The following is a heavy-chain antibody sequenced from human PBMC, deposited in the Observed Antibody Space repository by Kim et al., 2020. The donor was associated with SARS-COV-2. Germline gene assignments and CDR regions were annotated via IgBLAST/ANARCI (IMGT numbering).Heavy chain of an antibody. CDR2: FCSSGDRT. J-gene: IGHJ4*02. V-gene: IGHV3-23*01. D-gene: IGHD6-6*01. CDR3: TEFCEYTAGYFDY. Sequence: GGSLRLSCAASGFTVTYCSMGWVRQAPGKGLEWVSTFCSSGDRTYEAAAVRSLITISSHSSNNPLYQKINRRTDEKTAVYYCTEFCEYTAGYFDYWGQGT. CDR1: GFTVTYCS.